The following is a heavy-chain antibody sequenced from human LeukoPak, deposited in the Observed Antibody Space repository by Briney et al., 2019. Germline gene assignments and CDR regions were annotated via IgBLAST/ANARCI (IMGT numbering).Heavy chain of an antibody. CDR3: ARDRGDYYDSSGYLDY. D-gene: IGHD3-22*01. J-gene: IGHJ4*02. Sequence: RRTSVKVSCKASGVTFSSYAISWVRQAPGQGLEWMGRIIPILGIANYAQKFQGRVTITADKSTSTAYMELSSLRSEDTAVYYCARDRGDYYDSSGYLDYWGQGTLVTVSS. CDR2: IIPILGIA. CDR1: GVTFSSYA. V-gene: IGHV1-69*04.